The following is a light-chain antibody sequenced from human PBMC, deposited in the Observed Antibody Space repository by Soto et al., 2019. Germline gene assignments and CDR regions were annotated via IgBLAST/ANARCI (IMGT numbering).Light chain of an antibody. J-gene: IGLJ1*01. V-gene: IGLV1-47*01. CDR3: AAWDDSLSGYV. CDR2: RNN. CDR1: SSNIGSNY. Sequence: QSVLTQPPSASGTPGQRVTISCSGSSSNIGSNYVYWYQQLPGTAPKLLIYRNNQRPSGVPDRFSGSKSGTSASLAISGLLSEDEADYYCAAWDDSLSGYVIGTGTKVTVL.